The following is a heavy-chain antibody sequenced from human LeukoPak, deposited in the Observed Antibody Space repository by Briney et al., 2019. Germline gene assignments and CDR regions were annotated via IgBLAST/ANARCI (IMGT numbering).Heavy chain of an antibody. D-gene: IGHD1-26*01. V-gene: IGHV7-4-1*02. Sequence: ASVKVSCKASGYTFTSYAMNWVRQAPGQGLEWMGWINTNTGNPTYAQGFTGRFVFSLDTSVSTAYLQISSLKAEDTAVYYCARSLGVSGAWELLGWGQGTLVTVSS. CDR1: GYTFTSYA. CDR2: INTNTGNP. CDR3: ARSLGVSGAWELLG. J-gene: IGHJ4*02.